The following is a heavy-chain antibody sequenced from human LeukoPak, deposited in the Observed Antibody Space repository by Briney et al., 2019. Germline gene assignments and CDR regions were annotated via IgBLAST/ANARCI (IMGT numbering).Heavy chain of an antibody. CDR1: GFTLSSYG. CDR2: IWYDGSNK. J-gene: IGHJ4*02. Sequence: PGRSLRLSCAASGFTLSSYGMHWVRQAPGKGLEWVAVIWYDGSNKYYADSVKGRFTISRDNSKNTLYLQMNSLRAEDTAVYYCARGSGSYSPRYFDYWGQGTLVTVSS. D-gene: IGHD3-10*01. CDR3: ARGSGSYSPRYFDY. V-gene: IGHV3-33*01.